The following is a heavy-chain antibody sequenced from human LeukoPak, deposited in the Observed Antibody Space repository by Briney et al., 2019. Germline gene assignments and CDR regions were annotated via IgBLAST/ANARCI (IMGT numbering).Heavy chain of an antibody. D-gene: IGHD3-9*01. CDR1: GFTFSSYW. V-gene: IGHV3-74*01. J-gene: IGHJ6*02. CDR3: ASNTGEIDYDILTGQPAPHCGMDV. Sequence: GGSLRLSCAASGFTFSSYWMHWVRHAPGKGLVWVSRINSDGSSTSCADSVRGRFTISRDNAKNTLYLQMNSLRAEDTAVYYCASNTGEIDYDILTGQPAPHCGMDVWGQGTTVTVSS. CDR2: INSDGSST.